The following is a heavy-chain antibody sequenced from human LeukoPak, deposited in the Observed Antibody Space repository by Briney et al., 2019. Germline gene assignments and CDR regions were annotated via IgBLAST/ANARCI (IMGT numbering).Heavy chain of an antibody. J-gene: IGHJ4*02. D-gene: IGHD3-9*01. CDR3: AKEDCDILTGYSNGFDY. Sequence: GGSLRLSCAASGFTFSSYGMHWVRQAPGKGLEGVAFIRYDGSNKYYADSVKGRFTISRDNSKKTLYLQMNSLRAEDTPVYYCAKEDCDILTGYSNGFDYWGQGTLVTVSS. CDR1: GFTFSSYG. CDR2: IRYDGSNK. V-gene: IGHV3-30*02.